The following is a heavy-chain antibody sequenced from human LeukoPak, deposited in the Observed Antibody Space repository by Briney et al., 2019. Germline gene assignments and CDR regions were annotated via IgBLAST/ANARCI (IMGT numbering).Heavy chain of an antibody. CDR3: ARPIDGSFDY. V-gene: IGHV3-33*01. CDR2: IWPDGSIK. D-gene: IGHD5-24*01. J-gene: IGHJ4*02. Sequence: GGSLRLSCPASGFPFSSYGTHGVRQAPGKGLGWVTVIWPDGSIKYYADSVKGRFTVSRDNSKNTLYLQMNSLRAEDTAVYYCARPIDGSFDYWGQGTLVTVSS. CDR1: GFPFSSYG.